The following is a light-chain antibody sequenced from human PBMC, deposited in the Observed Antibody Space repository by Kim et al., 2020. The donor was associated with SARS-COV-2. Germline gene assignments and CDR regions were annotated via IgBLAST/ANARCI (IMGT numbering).Light chain of an antibody. CDR1: KLGDKY. Sequence: SYELTQPPSVSVSPGQTASITCSGDKLGDKYACWYQQEPGQSPVLVIYQDSKRPSGIPERFSGSNSGNTATLTISGTQAMDEADYYCQAWDSSTWVFGGGTQLTVL. CDR3: QAWDSSTWV. CDR2: QDS. J-gene: IGLJ3*02. V-gene: IGLV3-1*01.